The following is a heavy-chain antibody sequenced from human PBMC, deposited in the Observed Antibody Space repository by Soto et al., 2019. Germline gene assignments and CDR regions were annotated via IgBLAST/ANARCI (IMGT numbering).Heavy chain of an antibody. Sequence: GGSLRLSCAASGFTFSSYWMNWVRQAPGKGLEWVASIKPDGTEEYYVDSVKGRFTISRDNAEDSLYLQMNTLRAEDAAVYYCARERQMYYDFWSGYSYYFDYWGRGTLVTVSS. CDR1: GFTFSSYW. J-gene: IGHJ4*02. D-gene: IGHD3-3*01. CDR3: ARERQMYYDFWSGYSYYFDY. V-gene: IGHV3-7*03. CDR2: IKPDGTEE.